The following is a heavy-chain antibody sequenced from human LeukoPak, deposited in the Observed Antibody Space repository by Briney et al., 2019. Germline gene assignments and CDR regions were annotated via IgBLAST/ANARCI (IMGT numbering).Heavy chain of an antibody. CDR1: GGSISSYY. Sequence: SETLSLTCTVSGGSISSYYWSWIRQPAGKGLEWIGRIYTSGSTNYNPSLKSRVTMSVDTSKNQFSLKLSSVTAADTAVYYCARAGHYYDSSGQYYFDYWDQGTLVTVSS. D-gene: IGHD3-22*01. CDR2: IYTSGST. CDR3: ARAGHYYDSSGQYYFDY. J-gene: IGHJ4*02. V-gene: IGHV4-4*07.